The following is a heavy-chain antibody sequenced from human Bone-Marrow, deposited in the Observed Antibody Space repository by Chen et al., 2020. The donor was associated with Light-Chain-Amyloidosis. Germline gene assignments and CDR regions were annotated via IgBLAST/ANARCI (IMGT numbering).Heavy chain of an antibody. Sequence: QVQLQESGPGPVKPSETLSLTCTVSVVSLSGYYWSWIRRPPGKGLEWIGYIYSSGTTNYNPSLKRRVTISVDTSKNQFTLRLNSGGTADTAVYYCAKVEAGSFQYWGQGTLVTVSS. CDR3: AKVEAGSFQY. V-gene: IGHV4-59*01. CDR1: VVSLSGYY. D-gene: IGHD3-10*01. CDR2: IYSSGTT. J-gene: IGHJ1*01.